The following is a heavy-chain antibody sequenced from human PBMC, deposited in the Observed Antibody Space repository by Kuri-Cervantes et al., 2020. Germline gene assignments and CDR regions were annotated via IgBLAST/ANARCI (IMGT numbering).Heavy chain of an antibody. CDR1: GFSFSSYG. CDR2: ISGSGGST. CDR3: AKETDYGDYLVFDY. V-gene: IGHV3-23*01. Sequence: GESLKISCAASGFSFSSYGMSWVRQAPGKGLEWVSAISGSGGSTYYADSVKGRFTISRDNSKNTLYLQMNSLRAEDTAVYYCAKETDYGDYLVFDYWGQGTLVTVSS. D-gene: IGHD4-17*01. J-gene: IGHJ4*02.